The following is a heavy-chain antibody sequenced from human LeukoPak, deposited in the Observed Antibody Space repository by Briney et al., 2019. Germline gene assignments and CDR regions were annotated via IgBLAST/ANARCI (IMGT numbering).Heavy chain of an antibody. J-gene: IGHJ5*02. CDR1: GGSISCGDYY. D-gene: IGHD2-2*02. CDR2: IYYSGST. V-gene: IGHV4-30-4*08. CDR3: AREILVVVPAAILDWFDP. Sequence: SQTLSLTCTVSGGSISCGDYYWSWIRQPPGEGLEWIGYIYYSGSTYYTPSLNSRVTISVDTSKHQFSLKLSSVTAADTAVYYCAREILVVVPAAILDWFDPWGQGTLVTVSS.